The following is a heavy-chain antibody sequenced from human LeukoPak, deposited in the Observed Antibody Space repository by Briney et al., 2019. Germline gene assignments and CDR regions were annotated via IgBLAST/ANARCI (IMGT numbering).Heavy chain of an antibody. D-gene: IGHD3-3*01. J-gene: IGHJ4*02. CDR3: AKSRARFLECLDY. CDR1: GFTFSSYA. Sequence: PGGSLRLSCAASGFTFSSYAMSWVRQAPGKGLEWVPAISGSGGSTYYADSVKGRFTISRDNSKNTLYLQMNSLRAEDTAVYYCAKSRARFLECLDYWGQGTLVTVSS. V-gene: IGHV3-23*01. CDR2: ISGSGGST.